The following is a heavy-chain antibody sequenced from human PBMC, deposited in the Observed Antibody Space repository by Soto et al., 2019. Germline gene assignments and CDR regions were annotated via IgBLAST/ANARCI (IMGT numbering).Heavy chain of an antibody. V-gene: IGHV3-33*01. CDR2: RWYDGSNK. CDR3: ARGSGNDDPRQPTPFDY. D-gene: IGHD3-3*01. CDR1: GFTFSSYG. J-gene: IGHJ4*02. Sequence: QVQLVESGGGVVQPGRSLRLSCAASGFTFSSYGMHWVRQAPGKGLEWVAVRWYDGSNKYYADSVKGRFTISRDNSKNTLDLQMNGLGAEDTAVYYCARGSGNDDPRQPTPFDYWGQGTLVTVSS.